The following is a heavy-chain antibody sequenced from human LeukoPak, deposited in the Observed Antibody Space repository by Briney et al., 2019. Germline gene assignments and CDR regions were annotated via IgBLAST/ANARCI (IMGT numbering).Heavy chain of an antibody. CDR3: ARAKGRGYYDY. J-gene: IGHJ4*02. D-gene: IGHD3-22*01. CDR1: GFTFSSYE. CDR2: ISSSGSTI. Sequence: GGSLRLSCAASGFTFSSYEMNWVRQAPGKGLEWVSYISSSGSTIYYADSVKGRFTISRDNAKNSLYLQMNSLRAEDTAVYYCARAKGRGYYDYWGLGTLVTVSS. V-gene: IGHV3-48*03.